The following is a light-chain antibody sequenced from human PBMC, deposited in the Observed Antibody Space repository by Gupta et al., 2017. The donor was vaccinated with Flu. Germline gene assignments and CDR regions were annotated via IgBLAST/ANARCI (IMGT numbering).Light chain of an antibody. CDR3: QQANRFPFT. J-gene: IGKJ3*01. CDR1: QDIHTW. Sequence: DMQMTQSPSSVAASVGDRVTITCRASQDIHTWLAWSQQKPGKAPKLLISAASTLQSGVPSRFSGSGSGTDFTLTITSLQPEDFATYYCQQANRFPFTFGPGTKVDIK. CDR2: AAS. V-gene: IGKV1D-12*01.